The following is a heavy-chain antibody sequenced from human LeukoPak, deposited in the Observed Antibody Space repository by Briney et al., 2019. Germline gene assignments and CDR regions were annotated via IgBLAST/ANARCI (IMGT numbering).Heavy chain of an antibody. CDR1: GGTFSSYA. D-gene: IGHD2-2*01. CDR3: ARGRDRSSTSCHFGMDV. V-gene: IGHV1-69*04. CDR2: IIPILGIA. J-gene: IGHJ6*02. Sequence: GSSVKVSCKASGGTFSSYAISWVRRAPGQGLEWMGRIIPILGIANYAQKFQGRVTITADKSTSTAYMELSSLRSEDTAVYYCARGRDRSSTSCHFGMDVWGQGTTVTVSS.